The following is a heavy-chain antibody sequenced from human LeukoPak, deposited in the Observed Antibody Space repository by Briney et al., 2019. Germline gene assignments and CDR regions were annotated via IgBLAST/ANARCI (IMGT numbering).Heavy chain of an antibody. Sequence: GGSLRLSCAASGFTFSSYAMSWVRQAPGKGLEWVSAISGSGGSTYYADSVKGRFTISRDNSKNTLYLQMNSLRAEDTAVYYCARGNIATRRNWFDPWGQGTLVTVSS. CDR3: ARGNIATRRNWFDP. V-gene: IGHV3-23*01. J-gene: IGHJ5*02. CDR2: ISGSGGST. CDR1: GFTFSSYA. D-gene: IGHD1/OR15-1a*01.